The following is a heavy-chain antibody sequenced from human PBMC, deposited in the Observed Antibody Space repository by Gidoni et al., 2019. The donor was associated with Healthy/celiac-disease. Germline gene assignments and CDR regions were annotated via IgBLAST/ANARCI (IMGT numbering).Heavy chain of an antibody. J-gene: IGHJ3*02. CDR2: IIPIFGTA. CDR1: GGTFRSYA. CDR3: ASARGLPWEDAFDI. Sequence: QVQLVQSGAEVKKPGSSVKLSCKASGGTFRSYAISWVRQAPGHGLEWMGGIIPIFGTANYAQKFQGRVTITADESTSTAYMELSSLRSEDTAVYYCASARGLPWEDAFDIWGQGTMVTVSS. D-gene: IGHD1-26*01. V-gene: IGHV1-69*01.